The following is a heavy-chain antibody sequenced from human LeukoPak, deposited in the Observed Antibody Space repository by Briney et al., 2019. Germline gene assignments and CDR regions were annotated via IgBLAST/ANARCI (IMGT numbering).Heavy chain of an antibody. V-gene: IGHV3-21*01. CDR1: GFTFSSYS. D-gene: IGHD3-22*01. CDR2: ISSSSSYI. Sequence: PGGSLRLSCAASGFTFSSYSMNWVRQAPGKGLEWVSSISSSSSYIYYADSVKGRFTISRDNAKNSLYLQMNSLRAEDTAVYYCARDTYYYDSSGYPNWGFDYWGQGTLVTVSS. CDR3: ARDTYYYDSSGYPNWGFDY. J-gene: IGHJ4*02.